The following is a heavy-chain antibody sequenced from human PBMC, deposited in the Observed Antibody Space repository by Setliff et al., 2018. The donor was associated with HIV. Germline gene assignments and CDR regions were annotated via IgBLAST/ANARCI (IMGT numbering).Heavy chain of an antibody. D-gene: IGHD2-15*01. CDR1: GYTFTDYY. V-gene: IGHV1-2*06. CDR3: ARDLIRITPHGDLPF. J-gene: IGHJ4*02. Sequence: ASVKVSCKASGYTFTDYYIHWVRQAPGHGLEWVGRIKPKSGVTSYAQNFRARVTMTRDTSGTTAYMELSTLRSDDTALYYCARDLIRITPHGDLPFWGQGTLVTVSS. CDR2: IKPKSGVT.